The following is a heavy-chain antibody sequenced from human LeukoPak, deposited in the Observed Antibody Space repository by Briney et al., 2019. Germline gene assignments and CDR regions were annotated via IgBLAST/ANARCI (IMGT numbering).Heavy chain of an antibody. J-gene: IGHJ6*02. V-gene: IGHV3-74*01. CDR2: VDPDGTTT. D-gene: IGHD2-8*02. Sequence: GGSLRLSCAASGFTFSSYWMHWVRQAPGEGLVWVSRVDPDGTTTNYADSVAGRFTTSRDNAKNTLYLQMNSLRAEDTALYYCTRVQAGRSGLMDVWGRGTTVTVSS. CDR3: TRVQAGRSGLMDV. CDR1: GFTFSSYW.